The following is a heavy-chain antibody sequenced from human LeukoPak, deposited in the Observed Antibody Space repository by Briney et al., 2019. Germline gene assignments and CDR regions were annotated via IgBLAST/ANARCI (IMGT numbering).Heavy chain of an antibody. CDR2: IHHSGSA. Sequence: PSGTLSLTCAVFGGSISSDNWWSWVRQPPGKGLEWIGEIHHSGSATYNPSLKSRVTISVDTSKNQFSLKLSSVTAADTAVYYCARQLRFLEWLFPDPPLDAFDIWGQGTMVTVSS. CDR1: GGSISSDNW. CDR3: ARQLRFLEWLFPDPPLDAFDI. D-gene: IGHD3-3*01. V-gene: IGHV4-4*02. J-gene: IGHJ3*02.